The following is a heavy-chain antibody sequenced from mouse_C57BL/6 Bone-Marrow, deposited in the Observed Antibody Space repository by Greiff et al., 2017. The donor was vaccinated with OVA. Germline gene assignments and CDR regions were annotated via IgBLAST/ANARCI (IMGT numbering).Heavy chain of an antibody. CDR2: ITHSGET. D-gene: IGHD1-2*01. CDR1: GFPITSGYY. CDR3: AVDPLLRYWYFDV. V-gene: IGHV12-3*01. Sequence: QVQLKESGPGLVKPSQSLFLTCSITGFPITSGYYWIWIRQSPGKPLEWMGYITHSGETFYNPSLQSPISITRETSKNQFFLQLNSVTTEDTAIYYCAVDPLLRYWYFDVWGTGTTVTVSS. J-gene: IGHJ1*03.